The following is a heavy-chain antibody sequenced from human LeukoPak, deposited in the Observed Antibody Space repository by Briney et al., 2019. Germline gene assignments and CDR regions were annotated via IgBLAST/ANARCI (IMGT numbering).Heavy chain of an antibody. CDR1: GFTFSSYA. J-gene: IGHJ4*02. V-gene: IGHV3-23*01. CDR3: AKASRPLSGSYQYYFDY. Sequence: PGGSLRLSCAASGFTFSSYAMNWVRQAPGKGLEWVSGISGTGDRTHYVDSVRGRFTISRDNSKNTLYLQMNSLRAEDTAVYYCAKASRPLSGSYQYYFDYWGQGTLVTVSS. CDR2: ISGTGDRT. D-gene: IGHD1-26*01.